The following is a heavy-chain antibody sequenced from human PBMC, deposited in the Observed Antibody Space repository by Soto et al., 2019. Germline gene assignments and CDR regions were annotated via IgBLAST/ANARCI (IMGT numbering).Heavy chain of an antibody. CDR1: GYTFTGYY. J-gene: IGHJ4*02. V-gene: IGHV1-2*02. CDR2: MNPNSGGT. D-gene: IGHD3-22*01. CDR3: ARGFYDSSGYRIFDY. Sequence: ASVKVSCKASGYTFTGYYMHWVRQAPGQGLEWMGWMNPNSGGTGYAQKFQGRVSMTRDTSISTAYMELSSLRSEDTAVYFCARGFYDSSGYRIFDYWGQGSLVTVSS.